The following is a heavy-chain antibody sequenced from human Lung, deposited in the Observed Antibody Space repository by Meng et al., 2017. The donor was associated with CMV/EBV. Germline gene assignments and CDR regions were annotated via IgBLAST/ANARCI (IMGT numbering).Heavy chain of an antibody. Sequence: SETXSLXCAISGDNVSSNSAAWNWIRQSPSRGLEWLGRTYYRSKWYNDFAPSVKSRITFNPDTSKNQLSLHLTSVTPEDTAVYYCARDLNYYDSSGNYYVGWLDPWXQGTLVTVSS. CDR1: GDNVSSNSAA. V-gene: IGHV6-1*01. CDR3: ARDLNYYDSSGNYYVGWLDP. J-gene: IGHJ5*02. CDR2: TYYRSKWYN. D-gene: IGHD3-22*01.